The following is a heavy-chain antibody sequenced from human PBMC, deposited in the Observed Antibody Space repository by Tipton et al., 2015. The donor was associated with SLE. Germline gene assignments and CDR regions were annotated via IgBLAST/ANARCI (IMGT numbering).Heavy chain of an antibody. CDR2: IYYSGST. CDR3: ARDPRGYSSGWYAFDI. CDR1: GGSITSYY. V-gene: IGHV4-59*01. Sequence: TLSLTCTVSGGSITSYYWGWIRQPPGKGLEWIGYIYYSGSTNYNPSLKSRVTISVDTSKNQFSLKLSSVTTADTAVYYCARDPRGYSSGWYAFDIWGQGTMVTVSS. D-gene: IGHD6-19*01. J-gene: IGHJ3*02.